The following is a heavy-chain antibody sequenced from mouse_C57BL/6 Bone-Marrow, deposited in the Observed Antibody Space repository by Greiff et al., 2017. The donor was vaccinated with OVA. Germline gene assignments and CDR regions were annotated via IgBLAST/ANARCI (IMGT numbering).Heavy chain of an antibody. CDR1: GYTFTSYW. J-gene: IGHJ1*03. CDR3: ILVITTVVATNFEV. CDR2: IYPGNSDT. V-gene: IGHV1-5*01. Sequence: EVQLQQSGTVLARPGASVKMSCKTSGYTFTSYWMHWVKQRPGQGLEWIGAIYPGNSDTSYNQKFKGKAKLTAVTSASTAYMELSSLTNEDSAVYYCILVITTVVATNFEVWGTGTTVTVSS. D-gene: IGHD1-1*01.